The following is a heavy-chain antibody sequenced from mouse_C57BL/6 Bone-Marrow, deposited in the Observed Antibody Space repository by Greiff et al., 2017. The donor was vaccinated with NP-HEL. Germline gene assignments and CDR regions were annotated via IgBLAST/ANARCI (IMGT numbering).Heavy chain of an antibody. J-gene: IGHJ2*01. CDR3: ARLEYYGSSS. CDR1: GYTFTSYW. Sequence: QVQLQQPGAELVRPGSSVKLSCKASGYTFTSYWMHWVKQRPIQGLEWIGNIDPSDSETHYNQKFKDKATLTVDKSSSTAYMQLSSLTSEDSAVYYCARLEYYGSSSWGQGTTLTVSS. CDR2: IDPSDSET. V-gene: IGHV1-52*01. D-gene: IGHD1-1*01.